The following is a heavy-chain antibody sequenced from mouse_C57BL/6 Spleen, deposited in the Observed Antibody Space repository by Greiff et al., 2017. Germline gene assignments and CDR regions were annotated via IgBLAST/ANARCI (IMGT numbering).Heavy chain of an antibody. J-gene: IGHJ1*03. CDR3: ASDYGSSYGYFDV. V-gene: IGHV14-3*01. CDR2: IDPANGNT. D-gene: IGHD1-1*01. CDR1: GFNIKNTY. Sequence: EVQLQESVAELVRPGASVKLSCTASGFNIKNTYMHWVKQRPEQGLEWIGRIDPANGNTKYAPKFQGKATITADTSSNTAYVQLSRLTSEDTAIYYCASDYGSSYGYFDVWGTGTTVTVSS.